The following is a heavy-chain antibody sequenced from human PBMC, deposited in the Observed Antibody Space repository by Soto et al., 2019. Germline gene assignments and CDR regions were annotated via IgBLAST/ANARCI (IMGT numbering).Heavy chain of an antibody. Sequence: PGGSLRLSCTVSGFAFNNYGINWVRQAPGKGLEWVSSISKSDYTYYSDSVKGRFAISRDNAKSSVSLQMNTLRVEDTAVYYGAREDSIIIPAVSDFWGQGTLVTVSS. CDR2: ISKSDYT. CDR1: GFAFNNYG. D-gene: IGHD2-2*01. CDR3: AREDSIIIPAVSDF. J-gene: IGHJ4*02. V-gene: IGHV3-21*01.